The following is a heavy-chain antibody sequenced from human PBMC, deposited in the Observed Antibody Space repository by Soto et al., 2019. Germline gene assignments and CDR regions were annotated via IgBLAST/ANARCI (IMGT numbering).Heavy chain of an antibody. D-gene: IGHD5-18*01. CDR2: ISTYNGDT. CDR3: ASGGRNTAEAY. Sequence: ASVKVSCKASGYTFTRSGISWVRQAPGQGLEWMGRISTYNGDTNYPQSLQGRLTMTTDTSTTTAYMELRSLTFDDTAVYYCASGGRNTAEAYWGQGTLVTVSS. V-gene: IGHV1-18*01. J-gene: IGHJ1*01. CDR1: GYTFTRSG.